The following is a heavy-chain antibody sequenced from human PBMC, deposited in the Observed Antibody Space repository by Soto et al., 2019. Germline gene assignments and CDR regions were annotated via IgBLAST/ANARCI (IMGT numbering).Heavy chain of an antibody. V-gene: IGHV3-48*01. D-gene: IGHD5-18*01. CDR1: GFVLSSYS. CDR2: IGTGTRTR. Sequence: EVQLVESGGGLVQPGGSLRLSCAASGFVLSSYSMSWVGQAPGKGLEWVSYIGTGTRTRYYADSVKGRFTISRDNGKNSLFLQMNSLRAEDTALYYCARSYSYGFGYWGQGTLVTVSS. J-gene: IGHJ4*02. CDR3: ARSYSYGFGY.